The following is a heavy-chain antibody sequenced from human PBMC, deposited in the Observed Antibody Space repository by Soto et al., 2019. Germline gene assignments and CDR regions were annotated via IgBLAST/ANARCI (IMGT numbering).Heavy chain of an antibody. CDR1: GASISSGGHY. J-gene: IGHJ5*02. V-gene: IGHV4-31*03. D-gene: IGHD6-6*01. CDR2: IYDNGSP. CDR3: ARGIAARPSRFDP. Sequence: QVQLQESGPGLVKPSQTLSLTCTVSGASISSGGHYWNWIRQHPGKGLEWIGNIYDNGSPHYNPFRKSRVTISLDTSKNHFALRLSSVTAADTAVYYCARGIAARPSRFDPWGQGALVTGSS.